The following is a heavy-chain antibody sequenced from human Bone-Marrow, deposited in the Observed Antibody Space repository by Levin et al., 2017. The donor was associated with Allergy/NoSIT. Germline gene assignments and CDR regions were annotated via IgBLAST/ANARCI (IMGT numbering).Heavy chain of an antibody. CDR3: ASPGSTSSSPFQH. J-gene: IGHJ1*01. Sequence: GESLKISCKASGYTFTGYYMHWVRQAPGQGLEWMGRINPNSGGTNYAQKFQGRVTMTRDTSISTAYMELSRLRSDDTAVYYCASPGSTSSSPFQHWGQGTLVTVSS. V-gene: IGHV1-2*06. CDR2: INPNSGGT. CDR1: GYTFTGYY. D-gene: IGHD2-2*01.